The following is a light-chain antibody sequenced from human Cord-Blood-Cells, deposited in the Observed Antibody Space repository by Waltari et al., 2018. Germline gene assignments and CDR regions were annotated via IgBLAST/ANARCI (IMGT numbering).Light chain of an antibody. CDR2: DVS. CDR1: SSDVGGYNY. V-gene: IGLV2-14*01. CDR3: SSYTSSSTLV. Sequence: QSALTQPASVSGSPGQSITISCTGTSSDVGGYNYVSWYQQHPGKAPKLMIYDVSKRPSGFSTRFSGSKSGHTASLTISGLQAEDEADYYCSSYTSSSTLVFGGGTKLTVL. J-gene: IGLJ3*02.